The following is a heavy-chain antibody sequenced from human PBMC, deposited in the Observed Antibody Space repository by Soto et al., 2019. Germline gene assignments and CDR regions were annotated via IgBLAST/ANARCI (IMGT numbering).Heavy chain of an antibody. Sequence: EVQLLESGGGLVQPGGSLRLSCAASGFTFSSYAMSWVRQAPGKGLEWVSAITGSAGSTYYADSVKGRFTISRDNSKNTLYLQMNRLRSEDTAVYYCAKAVAGYWDFDLWGRGTLVTVSS. J-gene: IGHJ2*01. CDR2: ITGSAGST. D-gene: IGHD6-19*01. CDR1: GFTFSSYA. CDR3: AKAVAGYWDFDL. V-gene: IGHV3-23*01.